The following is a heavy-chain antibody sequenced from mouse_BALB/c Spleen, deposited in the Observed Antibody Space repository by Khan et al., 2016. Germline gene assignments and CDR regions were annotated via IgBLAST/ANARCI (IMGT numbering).Heavy chain of an antibody. CDR1: GFTFSSYA. CDR2: ISSGGSYT. J-gene: IGHJ2*01. V-gene: IGHV5-9-3*01. D-gene: IGHD1-1*01. CDR3: ARLISTLVFDY. Sequence: EVELVESGGGLVKPGGSLKLSCAASGFTFSSYAMSWVRQTPEKRLEWVATISSGGSYTYYPDSVKGRFTISRDNAKNTLYLQMSSLRSEDRAMYYCARLISTLVFDYWGQGTTLTVSS.